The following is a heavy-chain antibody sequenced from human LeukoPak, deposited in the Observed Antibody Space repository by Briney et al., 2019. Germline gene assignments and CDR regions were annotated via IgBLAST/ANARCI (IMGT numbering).Heavy chain of an antibody. D-gene: IGHD3-3*01. CDR3: AKDKEGTILQPSYYFEY. J-gene: IGHJ4*02. V-gene: IGHV3-23*01. Sequence: QPGGSLRLSCAASGFTFSSYAMSWVRQAPGKGLEWGSSIGGSGYFTYYADSVEGRFTISRDKSKNRLYLQMNSLRAEDTAVYYCAKDKEGTILQPSYYFEYWGQGSLVTVSS. CDR2: IGGSGYFT. CDR1: GFTFSSYA.